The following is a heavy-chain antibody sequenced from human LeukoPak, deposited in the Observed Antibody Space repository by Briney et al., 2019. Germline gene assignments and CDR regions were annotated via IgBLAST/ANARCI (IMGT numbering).Heavy chain of an antibody. CDR2: ISSSGSTI. V-gene: IGHV3-48*03. CDR3: ARDRSGYSHGYDY. J-gene: IGHJ4*02. D-gene: IGHD5-18*01. CDR1: GFTFSSYE. Sequence: GGSLRLSCAASGFTFSSYEMNWVRQAPGKGLEWVSYISSSGSTIDYADSVKGRFTISRDNAKNSLYLQMNSLRAEDTAVYYCARDRSGYSHGYDYWGQGTLVTVSS.